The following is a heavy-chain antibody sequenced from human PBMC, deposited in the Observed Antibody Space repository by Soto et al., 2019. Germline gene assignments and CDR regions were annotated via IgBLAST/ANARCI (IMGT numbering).Heavy chain of an antibody. CDR3: AGGDGSPPSVFFYN. V-gene: IGHV4-31*03. CDR1: GGSISSVGYY. D-gene: IGHD2-21*01. Sequence: QVQLQESGPGLVKPSQTLSLTCTVSGGSISSVGYYWSWIRQHPVRGLECVGYIYYSGNTYYKPSLESRITISVDTSKNQFSLNLSSVAAADTAVYYCAGGDGSPPSVFFYNWGQGTLVTVSS. CDR2: IYYSGNT. J-gene: IGHJ4*02.